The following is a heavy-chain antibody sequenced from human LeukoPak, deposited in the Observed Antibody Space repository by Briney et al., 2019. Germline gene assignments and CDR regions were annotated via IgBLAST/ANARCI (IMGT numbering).Heavy chain of an antibody. CDR1: GYTFTSYY. CDR3: ARDSYGYGGAFDI. D-gene: IGHD5-18*01. V-gene: IGHV1-46*01. J-gene: IGHJ3*02. Sequence: ASVKVSCKASGYTFTSYYMHWVRQAPGQGFEWMGIINPSGGSTNYAQKFQGRVTMTRDTSTSTVYMEMSSLRSEDTAVYYCARDSYGYGGAFDIWGQGTMVTVSS. CDR2: INPSGGST.